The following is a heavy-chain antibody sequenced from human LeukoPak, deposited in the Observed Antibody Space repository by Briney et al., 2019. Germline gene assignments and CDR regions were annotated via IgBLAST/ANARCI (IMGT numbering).Heavy chain of an antibody. CDR3: ARHTGINFDY. CDR2: INHSGST. D-gene: IGHD1-26*01. V-gene: IGHV4-34*01. CDR1: GGSFSGYY. J-gene: IGHJ4*02. Sequence: SGTLSLTCAVYGGSFSGYYWSWIRQPPGKGLEWIGEINHSGSTNYNPSLKSRVTISVGTSKNQFSLKLSSVTAADTAVYYCARHTGINFDYWGQGTLVTVSS.